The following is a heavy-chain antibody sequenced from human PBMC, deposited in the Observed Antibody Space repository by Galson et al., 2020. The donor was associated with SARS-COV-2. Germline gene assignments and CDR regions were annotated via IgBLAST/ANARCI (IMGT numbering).Heavy chain of an antibody. V-gene: IGHV3-33*01. Sequence: GESLKISCPPSGFTFSSYGMHWVRHAPAKGLASVAVIRSVVSNKYHADSVKGRFTLSRDNSKNTLYLQLNSLRAEDTAVYYCAREGAWGDCSCLDYWGQGTLVTVSS. CDR1: GFTFSSYG. J-gene: IGHJ4*02. CDR2: IRSVVSNK. CDR3: AREGAWGDCSCLDY. D-gene: IGHD2-15*01.